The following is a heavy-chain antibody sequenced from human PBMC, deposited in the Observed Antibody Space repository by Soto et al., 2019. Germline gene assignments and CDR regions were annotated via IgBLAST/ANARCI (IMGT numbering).Heavy chain of an antibody. CDR1: GYSISSSNW. Sequence: SETLSLTCAVSGYSISSSNWWGWIRQPPGKGLEWIGYIYYSGSTYYNPSLKSRVTMSVDTSKNQFSLKLSSVTAVDTAVYYCARGRAQYYDFWSGPYYFDYWGQGTLVTVSS. J-gene: IGHJ4*02. CDR2: IYYSGST. CDR3: ARGRAQYYDFWSGPYYFDY. V-gene: IGHV4-28*03. D-gene: IGHD3-3*01.